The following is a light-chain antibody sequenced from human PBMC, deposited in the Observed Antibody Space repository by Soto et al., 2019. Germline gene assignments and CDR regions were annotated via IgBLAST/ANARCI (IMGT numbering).Light chain of an antibody. J-gene: IGLJ1*01. CDR1: SSDVGGYNY. CDR2: EVS. Sequence: QSVLTQPPSASGSPGQSVTISCTGTSSDVGGYNYVSWYQQHPGKAPKLMIYEVSKRPSGVPDRFSGSKYGNTASLTVSGLQAEDEADYYCSSYAGSNIFYVFGTGTKVTVL. CDR3: SSYAGSNIFYV. V-gene: IGLV2-8*01.